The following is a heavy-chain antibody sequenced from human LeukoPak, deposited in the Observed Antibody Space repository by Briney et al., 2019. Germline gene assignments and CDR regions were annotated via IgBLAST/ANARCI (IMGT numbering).Heavy chain of an antibody. Sequence: GGSLRLSCAASGFTFSSYSMSWVRQAPGKGLEWVADIMRNGCGKYYVFSVKGRFTISRYKAKNSLYLQMNSLRGEDKAVHYCARDRDLYPLGGLWSDPWGRGTLVTVSS. CDR1: GFTFSSYS. J-gene: IGHJ5*02. CDR3: ARDRDLYPLGGLWSDP. D-gene: IGHD2-2*01. V-gene: IGHV3-7*01. CDR2: IMRNGCGK.